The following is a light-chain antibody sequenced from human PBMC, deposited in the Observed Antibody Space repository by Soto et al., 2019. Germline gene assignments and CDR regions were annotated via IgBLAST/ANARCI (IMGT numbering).Light chain of an antibody. CDR3: LPYSTYPRT. Sequence: ESVVTQEGATRCVSPGERATLTCRASQTVGSNLAWYQQKPGQPPRLLIYDASTRATGVPVRFRGSGSGTQYTLTIRCLQTDDFASYYCLPYSTYPRTFGGGTKVDIK. V-gene: IGKV3-15*01. CDR2: DAS. J-gene: IGKJ4*01. CDR1: QTVGSN.